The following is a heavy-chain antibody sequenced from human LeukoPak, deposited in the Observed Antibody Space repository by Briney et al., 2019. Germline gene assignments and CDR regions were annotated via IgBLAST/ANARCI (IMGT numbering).Heavy chain of an antibody. V-gene: IGHV1-24*01. Sequence: ASVKVSCKVSGYTLTEFPMHWVRQAPGKGLEWMGGFDPADGETVYAQRFQGRVTMTTDTSTSTAYMELRSLRSDDTAVYYCARGRDYGDYWWFDPWGQGTLVTVSS. J-gene: IGHJ5*02. D-gene: IGHD4-17*01. CDR1: GYTLTEFP. CDR2: FDPADGET. CDR3: ARGRDYGDYWWFDP.